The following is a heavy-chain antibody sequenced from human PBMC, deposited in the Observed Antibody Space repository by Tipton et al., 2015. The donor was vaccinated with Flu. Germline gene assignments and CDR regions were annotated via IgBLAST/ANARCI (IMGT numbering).Heavy chain of an antibody. V-gene: IGHV3-43*01. CDR1: GFTFDDYT. D-gene: IGHD3-10*01. J-gene: IGHJ3*02. CDR3: ARVRASRGGDAFDI. CDR2: ISWDGGST. Sequence: SLRLSCAASGFTFDDYTMHWVRQAPGKGLEWVSLISWDGGSTYYADSVKGRFTISRDNSKNTLYLQMNSLRAEDTAVYYCARVRASRGGDAFDIWGQGTMVTVSS.